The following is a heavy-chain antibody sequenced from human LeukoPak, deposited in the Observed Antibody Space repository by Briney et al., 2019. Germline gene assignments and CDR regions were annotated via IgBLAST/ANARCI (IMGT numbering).Heavy chain of an antibody. V-gene: IGHV1-69*13. CDR2: IIPIIGTA. D-gene: IGHD3-16*02. Sequence: SVKVSCKASGGTFSSYAISWVRQAPGQGLEWMGGIIPIIGTANYAQKFQGRVTITADESTSTAYMELSSLRSEDAAVYYCARGGITFGGVIPLGAFDIWGQGTMVTVSS. J-gene: IGHJ3*02. CDR3: ARGGITFGGVIPLGAFDI. CDR1: GGTFSSYA.